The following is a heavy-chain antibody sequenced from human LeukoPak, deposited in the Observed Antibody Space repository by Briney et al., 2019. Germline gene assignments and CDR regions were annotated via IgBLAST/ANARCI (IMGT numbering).Heavy chain of an antibody. CDR1: GFTFSSYS. V-gene: IGHV3-21*01. CDR2: ISSSSSYI. Sequence: GGSLRLSCAASGFTFSSYSMNWVRQAPGKGLEWVSSISSSSSYIYYADSVEGRFTISRDNAKNSLYLQMNSLRAEDTAVYYCARAPRGYSYGFGPWGQGTLVTVSS. CDR3: ARAPRGYSYGFGP. D-gene: IGHD5-18*01. J-gene: IGHJ5*02.